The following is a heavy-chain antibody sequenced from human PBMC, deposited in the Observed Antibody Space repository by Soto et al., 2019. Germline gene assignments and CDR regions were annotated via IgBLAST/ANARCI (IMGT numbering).Heavy chain of an antibody. V-gene: IGHV1-2*02. D-gene: IGHD4-17*01. CDR1: GYTFTGYY. CDR3: ARDATVTTGFDY. J-gene: IGHJ4*02. CDR2: INPNSGGT. Sequence: SVKVSCKASGYTFTGYYMHWVRQAPGQGLEWMGWINPNSGGTNYAQKFQGRVTMTRDTSISTAYMELSRLRSDDTAVYYCARDATVTTGFDYWGQGTLVTVSS.